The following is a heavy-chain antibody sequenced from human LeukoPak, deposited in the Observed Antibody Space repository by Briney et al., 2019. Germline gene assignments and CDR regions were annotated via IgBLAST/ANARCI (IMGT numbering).Heavy chain of an antibody. CDR1: GDSVSSNSAA. Sequence: SQTLSLTCAISGDSVSSNSAAWNWIRQSPSRGLEWLGRTYYRSKWYNDYAVSVKSRITIHPDTSKNQFSLQLNSVTPEDTAVYYCARDMEVGIAAAGHNWFDPWGQGTLVTVSS. D-gene: IGHD6-13*01. CDR3: ARDMEVGIAAAGHNWFDP. J-gene: IGHJ5*02. V-gene: IGHV6-1*01. CDR2: TYYRSKWYN.